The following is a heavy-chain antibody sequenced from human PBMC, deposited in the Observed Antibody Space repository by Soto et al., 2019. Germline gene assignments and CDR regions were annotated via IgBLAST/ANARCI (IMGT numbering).Heavy chain of an antibody. J-gene: IGHJ4*02. CDR1: GYSFTSYW. CDR2: INPSGGGT. D-gene: IGHD2-8*01. CDR3: ARQTTLMVYASLDS. Sequence: QVQLVQSGAEVKKPGASVKVSCQASGYSFTSYWMHWVRQAPGQGLEWMGIINPSGGGTTYAQNFQGRVTMTRDTSTRTVYMELSGLRSEDTAVYFCARQTTLMVYASLDSWGQGTQVTVSS. V-gene: IGHV1-46*03.